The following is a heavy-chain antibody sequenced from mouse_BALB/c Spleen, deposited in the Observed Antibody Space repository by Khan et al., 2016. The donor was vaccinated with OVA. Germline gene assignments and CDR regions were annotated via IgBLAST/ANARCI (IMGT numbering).Heavy chain of an antibody. V-gene: IGHV1-87*01. J-gene: IGHJ3*02. CDR1: GYTFTSYW. Sequence: QVQLKQSGAELARPGASVKLSCKASGYTFTSYWMQWVKQRPGQGLEWIGAIYPGDGDTRYTQKFKGKATLTADKSSSTAYTQLSSLASEDSAVYYCATIYYDYGWGQGTLVTVSA. CDR3: ATIYYDYG. D-gene: IGHD2-4*01. CDR2: IYPGDGDT.